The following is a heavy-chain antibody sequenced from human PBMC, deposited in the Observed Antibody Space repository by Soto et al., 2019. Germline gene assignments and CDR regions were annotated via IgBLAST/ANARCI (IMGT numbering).Heavy chain of an antibody. J-gene: IGHJ4*02. CDR2: INWNGGRT. Sequence: ESGGGVVRPGGSLRLSCAASGFAFDDYGMSWVRQAPGKGLEWVAGINWNGGRTGHIYSVKGRFTISRDNAKNSLYLQMNSLSAEDTALYYCARGAYGDYLPLWFWGQGTLVSVSS. CDR3: ARGAYGDYLPLWF. CDR1: GFAFDDYG. D-gene: IGHD4-17*01. V-gene: IGHV3-20*04.